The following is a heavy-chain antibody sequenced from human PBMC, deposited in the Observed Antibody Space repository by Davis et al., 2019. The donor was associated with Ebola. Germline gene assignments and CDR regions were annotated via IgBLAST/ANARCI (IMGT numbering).Heavy chain of an antibody. CDR2: IWYDGSNK. CDR3: ARDLTIFGVLQDYYDMDV. CDR1: GFTFSSYG. D-gene: IGHD3-3*01. Sequence: GGSLRLSCAASGFTFSSYGMHWVRQAPGKGLEWVAVIWYDGSNKYYADSVKGRFTISRATSKNTLYLQIDSLRAEETAVYYCARDLTIFGVLQDYYDMDVWGQGTTVTVSS. J-gene: IGHJ6*02. V-gene: IGHV3-33*01.